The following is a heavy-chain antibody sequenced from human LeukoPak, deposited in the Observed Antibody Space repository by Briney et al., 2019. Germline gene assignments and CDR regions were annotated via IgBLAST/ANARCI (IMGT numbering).Heavy chain of an antibody. CDR2: IKQDGSEK. V-gene: IGHV3-7*01. D-gene: IGHD2-15*01. J-gene: IGHJ5*02. CDR3: ARVGCSGGSCYSGRGPFDP. Sequence: GGSLRLSCAASRFTFSSYWMSSVRQAPGKGLEWVANIKQDGSEKYYVYSVKGRFTISRDNAKNSLYLQMNSLRAEDTAVYYCARVGCSGGSCYSGRGPFDPWGQGTLVTVSS. CDR1: RFTFSSYW.